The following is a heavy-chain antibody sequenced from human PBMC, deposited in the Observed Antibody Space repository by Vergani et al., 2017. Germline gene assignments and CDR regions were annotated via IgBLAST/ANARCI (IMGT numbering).Heavy chain of an antibody. CDR2: IWYDGSNK. J-gene: IGHJ4*02. CDR1: GFTFSSYG. V-gene: IGHV3-33*01. D-gene: IGHD3-22*01. Sequence: QVQLVESGGGVVQPGRYLRLSCAASGFTFSSYGMHWVRQAPGKGLEWVAVIWYDGSNKDYVDSVKGRFTISKDNSKNTLYLQMNSLRAEDTAVYYCARDTSGYYRYFDYWGQGTLVTVSS. CDR3: ARDTSGYYRYFDY.